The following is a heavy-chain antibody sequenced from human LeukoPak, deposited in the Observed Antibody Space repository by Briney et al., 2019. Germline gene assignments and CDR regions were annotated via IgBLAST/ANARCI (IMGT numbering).Heavy chain of an antibody. CDR3: ARGGTYYGSGSYYPLMY. V-gene: IGHV4-34*01. J-gene: IGHJ4*02. Sequence: SETLSLTCAVYGGSFSGYYWSWIRQPPGKGLEWIGEINHSGSTNYNPSLKSRVTISVDTSKNQLSLKLTSVTAADTAVYYCARGGTYYGSGSYYPLMYWGQGTLVTASS. D-gene: IGHD3-10*01. CDR2: INHSGST. CDR1: GGSFSGYY.